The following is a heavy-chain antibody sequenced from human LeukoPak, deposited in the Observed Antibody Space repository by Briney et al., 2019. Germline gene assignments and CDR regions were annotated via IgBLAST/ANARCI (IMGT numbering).Heavy chain of an antibody. CDR3: ARDLLSLPHKYFDS. CDR1: GFSFSNYG. J-gene: IGHJ4*02. Sequence: GGSLRLSCAASGFSFSNYGMHWVRQAPGKGLEWVAYIRYDGSQKYYGDSVKGRFTISRDNSKNTVYLQMNSLRDEDTAVYYCARDLLSLPHKYFDSWGQGALVAVSS. V-gene: IGHV3-30*02. CDR2: IRYDGSQK. D-gene: IGHD3-16*01.